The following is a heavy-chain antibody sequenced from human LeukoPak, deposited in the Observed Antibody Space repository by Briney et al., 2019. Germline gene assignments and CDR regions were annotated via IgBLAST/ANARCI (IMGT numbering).Heavy chain of an antibody. CDR2: IYYSGST. V-gene: IGHV4-30-4*08. Sequence: SQTLSLTCTVSGGSISSGDYYWRWIRQPPGKGLAWIGYIYYSGSTYYNPSLKSRVTISVDTSKNQFSLKLSSVTAADTAVYYCARGIVLMVYATGWFDPWGQGTLVTVSS. CDR1: GGSISSGDYY. J-gene: IGHJ5*02. CDR3: ARGIVLMVYATGWFDP. D-gene: IGHD2-8*01.